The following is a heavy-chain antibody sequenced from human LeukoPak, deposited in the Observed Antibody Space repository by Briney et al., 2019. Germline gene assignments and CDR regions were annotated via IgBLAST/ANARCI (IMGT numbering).Heavy chain of an antibody. V-gene: IGHV4-61*02. CDR3: ARLRSSWNYYYMDV. Sequence: SETLSLTCNVSGASINSGSFYWHWIRQPAGKGLEWIGRIYTSGSTNYNPSLKSRVTISVDTSKNQFSLKLSSVTAADTAVYYCARLRSSWNYYYMDVWGKGTTVTVSS. J-gene: IGHJ6*03. CDR1: GASINSGSFY. D-gene: IGHD4-17*01. CDR2: IYTSGST.